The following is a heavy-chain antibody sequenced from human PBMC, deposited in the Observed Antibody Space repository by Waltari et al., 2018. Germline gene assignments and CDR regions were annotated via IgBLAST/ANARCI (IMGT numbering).Heavy chain of an antibody. CDR3: ARELYYYDSSGYYPKIEFDY. D-gene: IGHD3-22*01. CDR2: IYHSGST. V-gene: IGHV4-38-2*02. CDR1: GYSISSGYY. Sequence: QVQLQESGPGLVKPSETLSLTCAVSGYSISSGYYWGWIRQPPGKGLEWIGSIYHSGSTYYNPSLKSRVTISVDTSKNQFSLKLSSVTAADTAVYYCARELYYYDSSGYYPKIEFDYWGQGTLVTVSS. J-gene: IGHJ4*02.